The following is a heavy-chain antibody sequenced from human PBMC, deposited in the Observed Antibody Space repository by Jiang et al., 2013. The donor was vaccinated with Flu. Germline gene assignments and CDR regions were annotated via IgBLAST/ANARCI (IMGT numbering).Heavy chain of an antibody. CDR3: ARGRAPEVAANYFDY. V-gene: IGHV4-59*01. J-gene: IGHJ4*02. CDR1: GGSINKNY. Sequence: GSGLVKPSETLSLTCTVSGGSINKNYWNWIRQAPGKGLEWIGYIHYSGSTNYNSSLKSRVTISADTSKSQFSLRLNSVTVADTAVYYCARGRAPEVAANYFDYWGQGTLVTVSS. CDR2: IHYSGST. D-gene: IGHD6-13*01.